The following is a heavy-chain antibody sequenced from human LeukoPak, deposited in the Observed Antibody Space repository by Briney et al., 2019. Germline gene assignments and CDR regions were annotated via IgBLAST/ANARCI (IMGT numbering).Heavy chain of an antibody. V-gene: IGHV1-8*03. Sequence: ASVKVSCKASGYTFTSYDINWVRQATGQGLEWMGWMNPNSGNTGYAQKFQGRVTITADKSTSTAYMELSSLRSEDTAVYYCARDPDTAMVTDDYWGQGTLVTVSS. D-gene: IGHD5-18*01. J-gene: IGHJ4*02. CDR3: ARDPDTAMVTDDY. CDR2: MNPNSGNT. CDR1: GYTFTSYD.